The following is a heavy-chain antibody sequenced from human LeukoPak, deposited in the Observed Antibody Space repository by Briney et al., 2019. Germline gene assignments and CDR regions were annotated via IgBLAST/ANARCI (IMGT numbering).Heavy chain of an antibody. Sequence: ASVKVSCKVSGYTLTELSMHWVRQAPGKGLEWMGGFDPEDGETIYAQKFQGRVTMTEDTSTDTAYMELSSLRSEDTAVYHCATDSGYSSGWYYFDYWGRGTLVTVSS. V-gene: IGHV1-24*01. J-gene: IGHJ4*02. CDR1: GYTLTELS. CDR2: FDPEDGET. D-gene: IGHD6-19*01. CDR3: ATDSGYSSGWYYFDY.